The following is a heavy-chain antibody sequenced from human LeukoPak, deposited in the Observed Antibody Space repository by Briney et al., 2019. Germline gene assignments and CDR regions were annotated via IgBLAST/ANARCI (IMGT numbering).Heavy chain of an antibody. V-gene: IGHV3-7*03. CDR1: GFSFSSYW. Sequence: GGSLRLSCAASGFSFSSYWMSWVRQAPGKGLEWVANIKQDGSEKYYVDSVKGRFTISRDNAKNSLYVQMNSLRAEDTALYYCARKLRHRNDCWGQGTLVTVSS. D-gene: IGHD5-24*01. J-gene: IGHJ4*02. CDR2: IKQDGSEK. CDR3: ARKLRHRNDC.